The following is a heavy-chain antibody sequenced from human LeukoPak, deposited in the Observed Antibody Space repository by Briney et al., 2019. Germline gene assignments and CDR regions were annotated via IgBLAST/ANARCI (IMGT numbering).Heavy chain of an antibody. CDR3: AREVDTAMVTGFGYSGYDRYYYYMDV. CDR1: GGSFSGYY. D-gene: IGHD5-18*01. Sequence: SETLSLTCAVYGGSFSGYYWSWIRQPPGKGLEWIGYIYYSGSTNYNPSLKSRVTISVDTSKNQCSLKLSSVTAADTAVYYCAREVDTAMVTGFGYSGYDRYYYYMDVWGKGTTVTVSS. J-gene: IGHJ6*03. CDR2: IYYSGST. V-gene: IGHV4-59*01.